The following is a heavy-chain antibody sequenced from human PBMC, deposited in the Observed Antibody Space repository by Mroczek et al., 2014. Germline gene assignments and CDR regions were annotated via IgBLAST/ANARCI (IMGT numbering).Heavy chain of an antibody. CDR3: ARGYQGGHIDY. CDR2: IYYSGST. V-gene: IGHV4-59*01. D-gene: IGHD2-2*01. CDR1: GGSISSYY. J-gene: IGHJ4*02. Sequence: QVQLQESGPGLVKPSETLSLTCTVSGGSISSYYWSWIRQPPGKGLEWIGYIYYSGSTNYNPSLKSRVTISVDTSKNQFSLKLSSVTAADTAVYYCARGYQGGHIDYWGQGTLVTVSS.